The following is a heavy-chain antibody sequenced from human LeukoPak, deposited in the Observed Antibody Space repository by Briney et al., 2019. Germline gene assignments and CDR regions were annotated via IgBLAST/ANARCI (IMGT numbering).Heavy chain of an antibody. CDR2: FDPEDGET. J-gene: IGHJ4*02. CDR1: GYTLTELS. D-gene: IGHD6-13*01. CDR3: ATGPGIAAAGIAPFDY. Sequence: VASVTVSCTVSGYTLTELSMHWVRQAPGKGLEWMGGFDPEDGETIYAQKFQGRVTMTEDTSTDTAYMELSSLRSEDTAVYYCATGPGIAAAGIAPFDYWGQGTLVTVSS. V-gene: IGHV1-24*01.